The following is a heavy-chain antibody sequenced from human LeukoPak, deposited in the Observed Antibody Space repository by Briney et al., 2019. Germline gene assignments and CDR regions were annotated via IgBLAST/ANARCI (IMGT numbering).Heavy chain of an antibody. CDR1: GGSFSGYY. CDR3: ARGRRGTIIVVVTSIAFDI. J-gene: IGHJ3*02. Sequence: PSETLSLTCAVYGGSFSGYYWSWIRQPPGKGLEWIGEINHSGSTNYNPSLKSRVTISVDTSKNQFSLKLRSVTAADTAVYYCARGRRGTIIVVVTSIAFDIWGQGTMVTVSS. CDR2: INHSGST. D-gene: IGHD3-22*01. V-gene: IGHV4-34*01.